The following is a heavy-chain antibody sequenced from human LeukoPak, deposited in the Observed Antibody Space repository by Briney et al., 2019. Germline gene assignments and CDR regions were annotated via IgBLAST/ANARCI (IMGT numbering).Heavy chain of an antibody. V-gene: IGHV4-34*01. CDR1: GGSFSGYY. CDR2: INHSGST. J-gene: IGHJ3*02. Sequence: SETLSLTCAVYGGSFSGYYWSWIRQPPGKGLEWIGEINHSGSTNYNPSLKSRVTISVDTSKNQFSLKLSSVTAADTAVYYCARPSGSYSDAFDIWGQGTMVTVSS. D-gene: IGHD1-26*01. CDR3: ARPSGSYSDAFDI.